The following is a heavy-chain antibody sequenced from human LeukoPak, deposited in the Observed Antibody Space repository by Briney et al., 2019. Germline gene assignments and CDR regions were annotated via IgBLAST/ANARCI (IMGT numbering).Heavy chain of an antibody. Sequence: GASVKVSCKASGYTFTDYYMHWVRQAPGQGLEWMGWINPNSGGTNYAQKFQGRVTMTRDTSISTAYMELSRLRSDDTAVYYCARSYKGLGYYYYYMDVWGKGTTVTISS. CDR3: ARSYKGLGYYYYYMDV. CDR1: GYTFTDYY. J-gene: IGHJ6*03. V-gene: IGHV1-2*02. CDR2: INPNSGGT. D-gene: IGHD1-26*01.